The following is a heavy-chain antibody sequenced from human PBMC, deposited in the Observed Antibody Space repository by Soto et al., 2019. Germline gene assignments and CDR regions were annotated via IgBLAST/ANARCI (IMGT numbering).Heavy chain of an antibody. Sequence: ASVNVSCKASGYTFTSYAMHCVRQAPGQMLEWMGWINAGNGNTKYSQKSQGRVTITRDTSATTAYMELSSLRSEDTAVYYCARDVLNYHSSPRGSFDSWGQGTLVTAPQ. V-gene: IGHV1-3*01. J-gene: IGHJ5*01. D-gene: IGHD3-22*01. CDR1: GYTFTSYA. CDR3: ARDVLNYHSSPRGSFDS. CDR2: INAGNGNT.